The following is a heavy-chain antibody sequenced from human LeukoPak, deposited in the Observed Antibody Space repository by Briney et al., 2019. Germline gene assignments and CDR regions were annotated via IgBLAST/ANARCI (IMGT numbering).Heavy chain of an antibody. D-gene: IGHD3-9*01. V-gene: IGHV3-66*01. Sequence: QSGGSLRLSCAASGFTVSSNYMSWVRQAPGKGLEWVSVIYSGGSTYYADSVKGRFTISRDNSKNTLYLQMNSLRAEDTAVYYCARSNGFDWSQYYFDYWGQGTLVTVSS. CDR1: GFTVSSNY. J-gene: IGHJ4*02. CDR2: IYSGGST. CDR3: ARSNGFDWSQYYFDY.